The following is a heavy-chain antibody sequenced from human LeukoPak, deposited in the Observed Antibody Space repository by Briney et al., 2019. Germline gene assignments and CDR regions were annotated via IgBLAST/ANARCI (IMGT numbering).Heavy chain of an antibody. CDR2: ISWNSGSI. Sequence: GGSLRLSCAASGFTFDDYAMHWVRQAPGKGLEWVSGISWNSGSIGYADSAKGRFTISRDNAKNSLYLQMNSLRAEDTAVYYCARDNSGYDGGFDYWGQGTLVTVSS. J-gene: IGHJ4*02. CDR3: ARDNSGYDGGFDY. CDR1: GFTFDDYA. V-gene: IGHV3-9*01. D-gene: IGHD5-12*01.